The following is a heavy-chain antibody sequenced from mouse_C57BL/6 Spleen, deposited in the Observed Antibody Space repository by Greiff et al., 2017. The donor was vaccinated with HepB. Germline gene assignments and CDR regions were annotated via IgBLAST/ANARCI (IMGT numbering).Heavy chain of an antibody. CDR3: ARTYDGYYGTFDY. Sequence: VQGVESGPGLVAPSQSLSITCTVSGFSLTSYAISWVRQPPGKGLEWLGVIWTGGGTNYNSALKSRLSISKDNSKSQVFLKMNSLQTDDTARYYCARTYDGYYGTFDYWGQGTTLTVSS. CDR1: GFSLTSYA. J-gene: IGHJ2*01. D-gene: IGHD2-3*01. CDR2: IWTGGGT. V-gene: IGHV2-9-1*01.